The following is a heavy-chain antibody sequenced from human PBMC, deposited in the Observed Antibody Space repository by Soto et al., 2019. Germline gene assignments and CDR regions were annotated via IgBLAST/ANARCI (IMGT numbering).Heavy chain of an antibody. D-gene: IGHD6-6*01. CDR2: ISAYNGNT. CDR3: ARRVAKYSSSSGSRFDP. J-gene: IGHJ5*02. CDR1: GYTFTSCG. V-gene: IGHV1-18*01. Sequence: ASVKVSCKASGYTFTSCGISWVRQAPGQGLEWMGWISAYNGNTNYAQKLQGRVTMTTDTSTSTAYMELRSLRSDDTAVYYFARRVAKYSSSSGSRFDPWGQGTLVTVSS.